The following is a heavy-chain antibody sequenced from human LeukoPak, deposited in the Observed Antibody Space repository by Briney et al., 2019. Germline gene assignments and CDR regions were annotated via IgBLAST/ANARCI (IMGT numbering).Heavy chain of an antibody. D-gene: IGHD2-15*01. V-gene: IGHV3-43*02. CDR1: GFSFDDYP. Sequence: GGSLRLSCAASGFSFDDYPMHWVRQAPGKGLEWVSLINEDGGKTFYADSVRGRFTISRDNSKNSLYLQMNSLRTEDTALYYCAKEVDTLGTNAFDIWGQGTIVTVSS. CDR2: INEDGGKT. CDR3: AKEVDTLGTNAFDI. J-gene: IGHJ3*02.